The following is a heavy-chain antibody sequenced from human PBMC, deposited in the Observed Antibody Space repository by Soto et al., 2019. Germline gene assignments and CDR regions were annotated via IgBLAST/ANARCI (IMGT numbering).Heavy chain of an antibody. CDR1: GFTFSSYA. D-gene: IGHD4-17*01. CDR2: ISGSGGST. V-gene: IGHV3-23*01. J-gene: IGHJ4*02. CDR3: AKRPKHAYGDYVDY. Sequence: EVQLLESGGGLVQPGGSLRLSWAASGFTFSSYAMSWVRQAPGKGMEGVSAISGSGGSTYYADSVKGRFTISRDHSKNTLYLPMNRLRAEDTAVYYCAKRPKHAYGDYVDYWGQGTLVTVSS.